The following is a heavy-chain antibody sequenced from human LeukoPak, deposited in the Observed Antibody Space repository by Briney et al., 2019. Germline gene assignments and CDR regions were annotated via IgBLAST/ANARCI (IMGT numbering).Heavy chain of an antibody. CDR1: GFTFNTYV. CDR3: ATSGVLRFLEWLLVDAFDI. Sequence: GGSLRLSCAASGFTFNTYVMSWVRQAPGKGLEWVANIKQDGSEKYYVDSVKGRFTISRDNAKNSLYLQMNSLRAEDTAVYYCATSGVLRFLEWLLVDAFDIWGQGTMVTVSS. D-gene: IGHD3-3*01. CDR2: IKQDGSEK. J-gene: IGHJ3*02. V-gene: IGHV3-7*01.